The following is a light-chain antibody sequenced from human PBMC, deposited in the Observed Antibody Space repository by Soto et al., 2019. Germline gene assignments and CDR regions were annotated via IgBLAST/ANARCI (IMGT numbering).Light chain of an antibody. CDR1: LSVSSSF. V-gene: IGKV3-20*01. Sequence: EIVLTQSPGTLSLSPGERATLSCRASLSVSSSFLAWYQQKPGQAPRLLIYGASNRATGIPDRFSGSGSGTDFTLTISRLEPGDFAVYYCQQYGSLPRTFGQGTKVEI. CDR3: QQYGSLPRT. J-gene: IGKJ1*01. CDR2: GAS.